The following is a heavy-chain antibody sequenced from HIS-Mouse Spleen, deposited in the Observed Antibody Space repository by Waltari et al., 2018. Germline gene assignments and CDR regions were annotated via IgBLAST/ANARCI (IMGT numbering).Heavy chain of an antibody. CDR2: IYHSGST. Sequence: QVQLQESGPGLVKPSETLSLTCTVSGYSISSGYYLGGIRQPPGKGLEWIGSIYHSGSTYYNPSRKSRVTISVDTSKNQFSLKLSSVTAADTAVYYCASQLGKYAFDIWGQGTMVTVSS. CDR1: GYSISSGYY. D-gene: IGHD7-27*01. J-gene: IGHJ3*02. V-gene: IGHV4-38-2*02. CDR3: ASQLGKYAFDI.